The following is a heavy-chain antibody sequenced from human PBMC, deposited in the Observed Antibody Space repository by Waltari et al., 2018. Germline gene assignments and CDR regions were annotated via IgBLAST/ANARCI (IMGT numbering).Heavy chain of an antibody. CDR1: GFIFSSYV. V-gene: IGHV3-23*03. CDR2: IYSDDTST. Sequence: EVQLLESGGGLVQPGGSLRLSCAASGFIFSSYVMNWVRQAPGKGMEWVSIIYSDDTSTYYADSVKGRFTISRDNSKNTLYLEMSSLRADDTAVYYCARDPPDYWGQGTLVTVSS. CDR3: ARDPPDY. J-gene: IGHJ4*02.